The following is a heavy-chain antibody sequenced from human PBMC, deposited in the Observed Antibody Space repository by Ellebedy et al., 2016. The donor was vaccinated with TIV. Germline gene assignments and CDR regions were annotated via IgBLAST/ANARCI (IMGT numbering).Heavy chain of an antibody. Sequence: GESLKISCAASGFTFSNYKMNWVRQSPGKGLEWVSSISSRSTYIFYADSVKGRFIISRDNAKNSLYLQMNSLRAEDTAVYYCTRDPPGDYLTYFDYWGQGTLVTVSS. J-gene: IGHJ4*02. D-gene: IGHD4-17*01. CDR2: ISSRSTYI. CDR1: GFTFSNYK. V-gene: IGHV3-21*01. CDR3: TRDPPGDYLTYFDY.